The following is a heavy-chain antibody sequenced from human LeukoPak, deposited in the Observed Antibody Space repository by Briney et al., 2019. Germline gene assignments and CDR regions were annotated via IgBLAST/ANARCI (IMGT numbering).Heavy chain of an antibody. D-gene: IGHD6-19*01. CDR1: GFTFSSYG. V-gene: IGHV3-30*18. J-gene: IGHJ6*02. Sequence: PGGSLRLSCAASGFTFSSYGMHWVRQAPGKGLEWVAVISYDGSNKYYADSVKGRFTISRDNSKNTLYLQMNSLRAEDTAVYYCAKGEGSGWYYYYYGMDVWGQGTTVTVSS. CDR3: AKGEGSGWYYYYYGMDV. CDR2: ISYDGSNK.